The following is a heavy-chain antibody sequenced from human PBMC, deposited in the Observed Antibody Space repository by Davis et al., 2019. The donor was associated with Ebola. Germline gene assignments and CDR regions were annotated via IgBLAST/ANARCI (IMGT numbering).Heavy chain of an antibody. CDR2: ISYDGSNK. V-gene: IGHV3-30-3*01. J-gene: IGHJ4*02. Sequence: GESLKISCAASGFTFSSYAMHWVRQAPGKGLEWVAVISYDGSNKYYADSVKGRFTISRDNSKNTLYLQMNSLRAEDTAVYYCARAGGDDSSSPPDYWGQGTLVTVSS. CDR3: ARAGGDDSSSPPDY. D-gene: IGHD3-22*01. CDR1: GFTFSSYA.